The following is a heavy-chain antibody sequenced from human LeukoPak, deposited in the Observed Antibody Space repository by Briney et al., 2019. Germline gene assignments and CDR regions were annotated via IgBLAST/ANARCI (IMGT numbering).Heavy chain of an antibody. J-gene: IGHJ5*02. CDR3: ARVPRCSGGSCYDGWFDP. CDR1: GFTFDDYA. V-gene: IGHV3-9*01. D-gene: IGHD2-15*01. CDR2: ISWNSGSI. Sequence: PGRSLRLSCAASGFTFDDYAMHWVRQAPGKGLEWVSGISWNSGSIGYADSVKGRFTISRDNAKNTLYLQMNSLRAEDTAVYYCARVPRCSGGSCYDGWFDPWGQGTLVTVSS.